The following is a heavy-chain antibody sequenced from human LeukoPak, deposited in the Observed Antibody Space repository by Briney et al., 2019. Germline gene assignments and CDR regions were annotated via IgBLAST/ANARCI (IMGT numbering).Heavy chain of an antibody. CDR2: MKQDGSEK. J-gene: IGHJ4*02. V-gene: IGHV3-7*01. D-gene: IGHD5-12*01. CDR3: ARDLGHTGYDLYDY. CDR1: GINFRGYW. Sequence: GGSLRLSCAVSGINFRGYWMAWVRQAPGKGLEWVANMKQDGSEKYYVDSVKGRFTISRDNAKNSLYLEMNSLRVEDTAVYYCARDLGHTGYDLYDYWGEGTLVTVSS.